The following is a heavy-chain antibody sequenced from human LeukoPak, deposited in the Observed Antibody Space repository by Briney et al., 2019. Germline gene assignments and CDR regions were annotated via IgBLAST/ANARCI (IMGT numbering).Heavy chain of an antibody. Sequence: PSETLSLTCTVSGGSISSGSYYWSWIRQPAGKGLEWIGRIYTSGSTNYNPSLKSRVTISVDTSKNQFSLKLSSVTAADTAVYYCARVANFWSGYYTFDYWGQGTLVTVSS. V-gene: IGHV4-61*02. J-gene: IGHJ4*02. D-gene: IGHD3-3*01. CDR1: GGSISSGSYY. CDR3: ARVANFWSGYYTFDY. CDR2: IYTSGST.